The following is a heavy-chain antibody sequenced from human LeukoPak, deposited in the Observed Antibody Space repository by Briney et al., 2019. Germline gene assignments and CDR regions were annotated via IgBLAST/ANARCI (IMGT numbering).Heavy chain of an antibody. D-gene: IGHD3-22*01. CDR1: GGSISSYY. Sequence: SETLSLTCTVSGGSISSYYWSWIRQPPGKGLEWIGYIYYSGNTNYNPSLKSRVTIVIDTSKNQFSLKLSSVTAADTAVYYCARWSRVYDSSGYYFYYFDSWGQGTLVTVSS. V-gene: IGHV4-59*01. CDR3: ARWSRVYDSSGYYFYYFDS. J-gene: IGHJ4*02. CDR2: IYYSGNT.